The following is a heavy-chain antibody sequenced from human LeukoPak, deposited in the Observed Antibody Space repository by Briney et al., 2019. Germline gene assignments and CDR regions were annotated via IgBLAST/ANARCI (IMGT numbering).Heavy chain of an antibody. V-gene: IGHV3-7*01. D-gene: IGHD3-3*01. CDR2: IKQDGSEK. CDR3: ARDASAYY. Sequence: PGGSLRLSCAASGFTFSSYEMNWVRQVPGKGLEWVATIKQDGSEKYYVDSVKGRFTISRHNAKNSLSLQMNSLRADDTAVYYCARDASAYYWGQGALVTVSS. J-gene: IGHJ4*02. CDR1: GFTFSSYE.